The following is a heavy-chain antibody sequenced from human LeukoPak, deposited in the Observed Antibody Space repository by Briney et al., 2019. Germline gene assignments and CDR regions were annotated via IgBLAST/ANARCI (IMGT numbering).Heavy chain of an antibody. CDR1: GFSVSANY. CDR2: IYSAGTT. Sequence: SGGSLRLSCAVSGFSVSANYMGWVRQAPGKGLEWVSFIYSAGTTYYANSVKGRFTISRDTSMNTLYLQMNSLRAEDTATYYCARVGDFWSYYYYNMDVWGQGTTVTVSS. J-gene: IGHJ6*02. D-gene: IGHD3-3*01. V-gene: IGHV3-53*01. CDR3: ARVGDFWSYYYYNMDV.